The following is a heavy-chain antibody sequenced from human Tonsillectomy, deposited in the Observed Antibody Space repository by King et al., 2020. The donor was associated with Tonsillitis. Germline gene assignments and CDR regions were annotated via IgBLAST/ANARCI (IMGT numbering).Heavy chain of an antibody. CDR2: INWNGGST. CDR1: GFTFDDYG. V-gene: IGHV3-20*01. J-gene: IGHJ3*02. Sequence: QLVQSGGGVVRPGGSLRLSCAASGFTFDDYGMSWVRQAPGKGLEWVSGINWNGGSTGYADSVKGRFTISRDNAKNSLYLQMNSLRAEDTALYHCARGIVVVTAMDGTDAFDIWGQGTMVTVSS. D-gene: IGHD2-21*02. CDR3: ARGIVVVTAMDGTDAFDI.